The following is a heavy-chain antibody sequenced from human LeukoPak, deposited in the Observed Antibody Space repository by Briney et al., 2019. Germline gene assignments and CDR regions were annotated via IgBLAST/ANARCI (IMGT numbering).Heavy chain of an antibody. CDR1: GFTFNKHG. D-gene: IGHD4-17*01. CDR2: IRDDGTQR. J-gene: IGHJ4*02. Sequence: HPGGSLRLSCAASGFTFNKHGVHWVRQAPGKGPEGVAVIRDDGTQRYYGDSVKGRFTISRDNSQRILYLQMNSLTAEDTAVYYCVKEADQSVRYFDYWGQGTLVTVSS. CDR3: VKEADQSVRYFDY. V-gene: IGHV3-30*02.